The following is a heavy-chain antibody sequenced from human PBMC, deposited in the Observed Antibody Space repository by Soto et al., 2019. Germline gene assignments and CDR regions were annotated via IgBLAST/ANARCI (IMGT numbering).Heavy chain of an antibody. D-gene: IGHD3-22*01. V-gene: IGHV3-11*01. CDR3: AIDLGYYDSSGYFDY. Sequence: PGGSLRLSCAASGFTFSDYSMSWIRQAPGKGLEWVSYISSSDSIIYYTDSVKGRFTISRDNAKNSLYLQMNSLRAEDTAVYYCAIDLGYYDSSGYFDYWGQGTLVTVSS. CDR2: ISSSDSII. J-gene: IGHJ4*02. CDR1: GFTFSDYS.